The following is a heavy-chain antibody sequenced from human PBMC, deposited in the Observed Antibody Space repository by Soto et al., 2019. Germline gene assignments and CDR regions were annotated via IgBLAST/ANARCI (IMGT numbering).Heavy chain of an antibody. J-gene: IGHJ4*02. CDR3: ATAWIQLSQLGY. CDR2: ITSGSDYI. V-gene: IGHV3-21*04. D-gene: IGHD5-18*01. CDR1: GFTFSAYG. Sequence: KSGGSLRLSCVASGFTFSAYGMSWVRQAPGKGLEWVSSITSGSDYIYYADSLKGRFTISRDNAKNSLFLQMNSLRAEDTAVYYCATAWIQLSQLGYWGQGTLVTVSS.